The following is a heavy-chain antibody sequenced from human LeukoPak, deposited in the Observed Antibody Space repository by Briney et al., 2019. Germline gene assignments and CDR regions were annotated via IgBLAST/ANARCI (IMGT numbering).Heavy chain of an antibody. CDR1: DYSLSSGHY. CDR3: ARGYSDYPYFFDS. J-gene: IGHJ4*02. Sequence: SETLSLTCTVSDYSLSSGHYWGWIRQPPGKGLEWIASMHHSGSTYSDPSLRSRVTISVDTSKAQFSLKLSSVTAADTAMYYCARGYSDYPYFFDSWGQGALVTVSS. D-gene: IGHD5-12*01. V-gene: IGHV4-38-2*02. CDR2: MHHSGST.